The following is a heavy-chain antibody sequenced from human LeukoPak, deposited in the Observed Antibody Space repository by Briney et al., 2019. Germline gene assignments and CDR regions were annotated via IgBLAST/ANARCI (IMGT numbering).Heavy chain of an antibody. V-gene: IGHV3-30*18. CDR3: AKEYYDFWSGYYTQYYYYYGMDV. CDR2: ISYDGSNK. Sequence: GGSLRLSCAASGFTFSSYGMHWVRQAPGKGLEWVAVISYDGSNKYYADSVKGRFTISRDNSKNTLYLQMNSLRAEDTAVYYCAKEYYDFWSGYYTQYYYYYGMDVWGQGTTVTVSS. D-gene: IGHD3-3*01. CDR1: GFTFSSYG. J-gene: IGHJ6*02.